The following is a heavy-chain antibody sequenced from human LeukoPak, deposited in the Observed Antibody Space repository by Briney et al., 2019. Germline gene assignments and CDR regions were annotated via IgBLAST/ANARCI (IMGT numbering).Heavy chain of an antibody. Sequence: GGFLRLSCAASGFTFSSYWMSWVRQAPGKGLEWVANIKQDGSEKYYVDSVKGRFTTSRDNAKNSLYLQMNSLRAEDTAVYYCARDLSLYCSGGSCYSLNYWGQGTLVTVSS. D-gene: IGHD2-15*01. CDR3: ARDLSLYCSGGSCYSLNY. J-gene: IGHJ4*02. CDR1: GFTFSSYW. V-gene: IGHV3-7*01. CDR2: IKQDGSEK.